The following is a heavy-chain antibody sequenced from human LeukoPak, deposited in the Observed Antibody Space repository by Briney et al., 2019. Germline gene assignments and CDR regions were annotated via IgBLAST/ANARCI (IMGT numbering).Heavy chain of an antibody. CDR3: AKDRNVGLDAIDV. CDR2: ISFDGSIT. D-gene: IGHD3-10*02. Sequence: QSGGSLRLSCAASGFTFYTIGMHWVRQAPGKGLEWVAVISFDGSITYYADSVKGRFTISRDNSKNTLFLQMNSLRPEDTAVYYCAKDRNVGLDAIDVWGQGTLVTVSS. CDR1: GFTFYTIG. V-gene: IGHV3-30*18. J-gene: IGHJ3*01.